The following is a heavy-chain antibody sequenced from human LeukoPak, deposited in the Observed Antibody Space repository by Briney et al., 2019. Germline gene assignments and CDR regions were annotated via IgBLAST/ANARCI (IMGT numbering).Heavy chain of an antibody. D-gene: IGHD3-3*02. CDR3: ARAPIFGVVKGADYYYYYMDV. CDR1: GGSISSYY. V-gene: IGHV4-59*12. J-gene: IGHJ6*03. Sequence: SETLSLTCTVSGGSISSYYWSWIRQPPGKGLEWIGYIYYSGSTNYNPSLKSRVTISVDTSKNQFSLKLSSVTAADTAVYYCARAPIFGVVKGADYYYYYMDVWGKGTTVTVS. CDR2: IYYSGST.